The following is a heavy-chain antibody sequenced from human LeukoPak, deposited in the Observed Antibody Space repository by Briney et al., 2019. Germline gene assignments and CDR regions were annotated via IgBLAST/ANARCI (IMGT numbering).Heavy chain of an antibody. J-gene: IGHJ4*02. CDR2: VKGDGRTT. D-gene: IGHD5-18*01. CDR1: GLTFSDFW. Sequence: GGSLRLSCAASGLTFSDFWMHWVREPPGKGLVWVALVKGDGRTTIYADSVKGRFTISRDNAKNTLYLQMNSLRADDSGVYYCATGHSYGYDYWGQGVLVTVSS. V-gene: IGHV3-74*01. CDR3: ATGHSYGYDY.